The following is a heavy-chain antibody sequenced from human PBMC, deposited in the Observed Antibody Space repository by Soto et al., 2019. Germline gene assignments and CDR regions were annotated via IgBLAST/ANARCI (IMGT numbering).Heavy chain of an antibody. V-gene: IGHV3-15*01. Sequence: GGSLRLSCAVSGLTFSDGWMSWVRQAPGKGLEWIGRFKSEFHGGTTAYAAPVKGRFTISTDDSKNTLYLQMNRLKTEDTAVYYCTTVYVVPFLESMIKDYWVQGTLVTVSS. D-gene: IGHD3-3*01. CDR2: FKSEFHGGTT. CDR3: TTVYVVPFLESMIKDY. CDR1: GLTFSDGW. J-gene: IGHJ4*02.